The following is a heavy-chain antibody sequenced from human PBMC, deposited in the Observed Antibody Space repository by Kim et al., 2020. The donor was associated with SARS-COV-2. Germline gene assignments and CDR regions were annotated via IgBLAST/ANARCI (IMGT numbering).Heavy chain of an antibody. J-gene: IGHJ4*02. CDR3: AKDSSGYYPEFFDY. D-gene: IGHD3-22*01. Sequence: AGSGKGRFTISRDNSKNTLYLQMNSRRAEDTAVYYCAKDSSGYYPEFFDYWGQGTLVTVSS. V-gene: IGHV3-30*02.